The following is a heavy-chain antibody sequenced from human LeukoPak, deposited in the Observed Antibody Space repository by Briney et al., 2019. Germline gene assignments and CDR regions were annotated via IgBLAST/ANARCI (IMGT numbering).Heavy chain of an antibody. CDR1: GGSISSYY. D-gene: IGHD2-15*01. J-gene: IGHJ6*03. V-gene: IGHV4-59*01. Sequence: SETLSLTCTVSGGSISSYYWSWIRQPPGKGLEWIGYIYYSGSTNYNPSLKSRVTISVDTSKNQFSLKLSSVTAADTAVYYCAGTVFPREYCSGGSCYPNYYYYYMDVWGKGTTVTVSS. CDR3: AGTVFPREYCSGGSCYPNYYYYYMDV. CDR2: IYYSGST.